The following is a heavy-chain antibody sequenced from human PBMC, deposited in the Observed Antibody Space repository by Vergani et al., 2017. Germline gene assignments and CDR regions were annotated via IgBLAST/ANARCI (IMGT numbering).Heavy chain of an antibody. J-gene: IGHJ5*02. CDR3: ARVVSFGVFRVGWFDP. Sequence: QVQLQESGPGLVKPSETLSLTCTVSGGSISSYYWSWIRQPPGKGLEGIVYIYYSGSTNYNPSLKRRVTISVDTSKNQFSLKLRSVTAADTAVYYCARVVSFGVFRVGWFDPWGQGTLVTVSS. CDR1: GGSISSYY. V-gene: IGHV4-59*01. D-gene: IGHD3-3*01. CDR2: IYYSGST.